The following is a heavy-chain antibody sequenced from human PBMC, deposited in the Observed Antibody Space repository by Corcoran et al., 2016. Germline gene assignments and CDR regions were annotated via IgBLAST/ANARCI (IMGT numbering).Heavy chain of an antibody. CDR1: GFTFTSYC. CDR2: IKVDGGEK. V-gene: IGHV3-7*01. D-gene: IGHD3-10*02. J-gene: IGHJ3*02. Sequence: EMQLVESGGGLVQPGGSLRLFCAVSGFTFTSYCMGWVRQAPGRGLEWVDNIKVDGGEKYDVDSVKGRFTISRDNAKNSLYLQMNSMRAEDTAVYYCARYLYGEAFDRCGQGTMVTVSS. CDR3: ARYLYGEAFDR.